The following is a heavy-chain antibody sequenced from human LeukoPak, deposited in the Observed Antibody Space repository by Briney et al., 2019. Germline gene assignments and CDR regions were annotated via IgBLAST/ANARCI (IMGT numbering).Heavy chain of an antibody. Sequence: GGSPRLSCAASGFTFSSYAMSWVRQAPGKGLEWVSPNSGSGSSTYYADSVKGRFTISRDNSKNTLYMQMNSLRAEDTAVYYCAKGVAVASPYYFDYWGQGTLVTVSS. D-gene: IGHD6-19*01. CDR2: NSGSGSST. CDR3: AKGVAVASPYYFDY. V-gene: IGHV3-23*01. CDR1: GFTFSSYA. J-gene: IGHJ4*02.